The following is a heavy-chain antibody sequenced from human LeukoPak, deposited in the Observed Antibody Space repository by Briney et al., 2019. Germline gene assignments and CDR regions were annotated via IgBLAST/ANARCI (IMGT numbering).Heavy chain of an antibody. D-gene: IGHD3-10*01. J-gene: IGHJ3*02. V-gene: IGHV1-69*01. CDR3: ARRAAPYYYGSGSYFGAFDI. Sequence: GASVKVSCKASGGTFSSYAISWVRQAPGQGLEWMGGIIPIFGTANYAQKFQGRVTITADESTSTAYMELSSLRSEDTAVYYCARRAAPYYYGSGSYFGAFDIWGQGTMVTVSS. CDR1: GGTFSSYA. CDR2: IIPIFGTA.